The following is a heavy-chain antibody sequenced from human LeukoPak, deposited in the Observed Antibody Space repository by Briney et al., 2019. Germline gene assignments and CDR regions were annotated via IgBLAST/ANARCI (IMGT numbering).Heavy chain of an antibody. V-gene: IGHV4-34*01. CDR2: INHYGST. D-gene: IGHD2-2*01. CDR3: ARPRYCSSTTCTGPLEI. Sequence: SETLSLTCAVYGGSFSGSYWTWIRQPPGKGLEWIGEINHYGSTNYNPPLKSRVTISVDTSKNQFSLKVRSVTAADTAVYFCARPRYCSSTTCTGPLEIWGQGTVVTVSS. J-gene: IGHJ3*02. CDR1: GGSFSGSY.